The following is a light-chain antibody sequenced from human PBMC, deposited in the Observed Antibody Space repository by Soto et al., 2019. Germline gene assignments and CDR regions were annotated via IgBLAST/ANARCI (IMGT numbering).Light chain of an antibody. CDR2: DAS. CDR3: QQYNNWLKWT. J-gene: IGKJ1*01. CDR1: QSISSN. Sequence: EIVMTQSPATLSVSPGERATLSCRASQSISSNLAWYQQKPGQGPRLLIYDASTRATGIPARFSGSGSGTDLTLTISSLQSEAFAVYYCQQYNNWLKWTFGQGTKVEIK. V-gene: IGKV3-15*01.